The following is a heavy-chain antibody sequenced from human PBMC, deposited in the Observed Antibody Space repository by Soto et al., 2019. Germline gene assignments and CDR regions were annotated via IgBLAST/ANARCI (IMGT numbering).Heavy chain of an antibody. CDR1: GFTFSSYG. V-gene: IGHV3-33*01. Sequence: GGSLRLSCAASGFTFSSYGMHWVRQAPGKGLEWVAVIWYDGSNKYYADSVKGRFTISRDNSKNTLYLQMNSLRAEDTAVYYCARDPGVVPAAIPPSYYYGMDVWGQGTTVTVSS. D-gene: IGHD2-2*02. CDR3: ARDPGVVPAAIPPSYYYGMDV. CDR2: IWYDGSNK. J-gene: IGHJ6*02.